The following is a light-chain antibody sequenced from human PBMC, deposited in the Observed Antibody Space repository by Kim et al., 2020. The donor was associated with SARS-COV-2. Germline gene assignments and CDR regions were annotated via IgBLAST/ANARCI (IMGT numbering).Light chain of an antibody. CDR3: AAWDDSLNGYV. V-gene: IGLV1-44*01. J-gene: IGLJ1*01. CDR1: RSNIGSNT. Sequence: GRRVTISCSGSRSNIGSNTINCYQQHPGTAPKLFIYSNNQRPAGVPDRISGSKSGTSASLAISGLQSEDEADYYCAAWDDSLNGYVFGTGTKVTVL. CDR2: SNN.